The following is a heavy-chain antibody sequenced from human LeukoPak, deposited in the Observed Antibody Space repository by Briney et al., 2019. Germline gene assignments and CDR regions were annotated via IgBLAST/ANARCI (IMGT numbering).Heavy chain of an antibody. Sequence: SETLSLTCTVSGGSISSYYWSWIRQPPGKGLEWIGYIYYSGGTNYNPSLKSRVTISVDTSKNQFSLKLSSVTAADTAVYYCARHRYYYDSSGQTGRGTWFDPWGQGTLVTVSS. J-gene: IGHJ5*02. V-gene: IGHV4-59*08. CDR3: ARHRYYYDSSGQTGRGTWFDP. CDR1: GGSISSYY. CDR2: IYYSGGT. D-gene: IGHD3-22*01.